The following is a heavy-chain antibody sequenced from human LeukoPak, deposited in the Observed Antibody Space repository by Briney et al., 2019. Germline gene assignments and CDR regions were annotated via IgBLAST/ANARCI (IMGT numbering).Heavy chain of an antibody. V-gene: IGHV3-48*03. D-gene: IGHD3-22*01. Sequence: GGSLRLSCAASGFTFSSYEMNWVRQAPGKGLEWVSYISSSGSTIYYADSVKGRFTISRDNAKNSLYLQMNSLRAEDTAVYYCARERYYYDSSGYCDWGQGTLVTVPS. CDR3: ARERYYYDSSGYCD. J-gene: IGHJ4*02. CDR2: ISSSGSTI. CDR1: GFTFSSYE.